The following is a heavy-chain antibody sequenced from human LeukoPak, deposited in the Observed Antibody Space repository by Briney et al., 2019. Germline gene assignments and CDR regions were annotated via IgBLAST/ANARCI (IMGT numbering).Heavy chain of an antibody. V-gene: IGHV1-24*01. CDR3: ATAGGYCSGGSCYDYFDY. J-gene: IGHJ4*02. CDR2: FDPEDGET. CDR1: GYTLTELS. Sequence: VASVKVSCKVSGYTLTELSMHWVRQAPGKGREWMGGFDPEDGETIYAQKFQGRVTMTEDTSTDTAYMELSSLRSEDTAVYYCATAGGYCSGGSCYDYFDYWGQETLVTVSS. D-gene: IGHD2-15*01.